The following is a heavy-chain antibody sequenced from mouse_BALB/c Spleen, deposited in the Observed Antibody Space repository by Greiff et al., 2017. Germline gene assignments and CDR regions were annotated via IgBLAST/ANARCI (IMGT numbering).Heavy chain of an antibody. J-gene: IGHJ4*01. V-gene: IGHV5-6-2*01. CDR3: ARQRIYYDYDGDAMDY. CDR2: INSNGGST. CDR1: GFTFSSYY. Sequence: DVKLVESGGGLVKLGGSLKLSCAASGFTFSSYYMSWVRQTPEKRLELVAAINSNGGSTYYPDTVKGRFTISRDNAKNTLYLQMSSLKSEDTALYYCARQRIYYDYDGDAMDYWGQGTSVTVSS. D-gene: IGHD2-4*01.